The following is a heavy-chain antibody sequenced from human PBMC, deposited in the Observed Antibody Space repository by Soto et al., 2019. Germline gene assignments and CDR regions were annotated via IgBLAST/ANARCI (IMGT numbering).Heavy chain of an antibody. Sequence: GESLKISCKGSGYSFTSYWIGWVRQMPGKGLEWMGIIYPGDSDTRYSPSFQGQVTISADKSISTAYLQWSSLKASDTAMYYCASSIAARYFYYGMDVWGQGXTVTVYS. CDR3: ASSIAARYFYYGMDV. V-gene: IGHV5-51*01. CDR1: GYSFTSYW. CDR2: IYPGDSDT. J-gene: IGHJ6*02. D-gene: IGHD6-6*01.